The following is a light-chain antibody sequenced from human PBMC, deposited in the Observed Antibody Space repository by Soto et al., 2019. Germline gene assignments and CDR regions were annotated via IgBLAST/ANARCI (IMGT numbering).Light chain of an antibody. CDR2: EVS. CDR3: SSYTRASTSVV. V-gene: IGLV2-14*01. J-gene: IGLJ2*01. Sequence: QSALTQPASVSGSPGQSITISCTGTSSDLGDYNYVSWYQQHPGKAPKLMIYEVSNRPSGVSDRFSGSKSGNTASLTISGLQAEDEADYYCSSYTRASTSVVFGGGTKVTVL. CDR1: SSDLGDYNY.